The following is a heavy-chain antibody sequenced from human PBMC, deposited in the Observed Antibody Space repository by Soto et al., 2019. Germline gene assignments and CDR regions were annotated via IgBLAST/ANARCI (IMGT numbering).Heavy chain of an antibody. Sequence: LRLSCAASGFTFSSYGMHWVRQAPGKGLEWVAVISYDGTNKYYADSVKGRFTISRDNSKNTLYLQMNSLRAEDTAVYYCAKVTGYDSSGFDAFDIWGQGTMVTVSS. V-gene: IGHV3-30*18. CDR3: AKVTGYDSSGFDAFDI. J-gene: IGHJ3*02. CDR1: GFTFSSYG. D-gene: IGHD3-22*01. CDR2: ISYDGTNK.